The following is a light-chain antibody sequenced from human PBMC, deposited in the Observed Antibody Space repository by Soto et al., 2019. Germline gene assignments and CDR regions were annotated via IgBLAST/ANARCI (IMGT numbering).Light chain of an antibody. CDR1: HTVGTY. J-gene: IGKJ3*01. CDR2: DSS. V-gene: IGKV3-11*01. Sequence: EIVLTQSPATLSLSPGERATLSCRSSHTVGTYLAWYQQKPGQAPRLLIYDSSKRATGIPARFSGSGSGTDFFLTISRLEPEDFAVYYCQQRTNWPSLFTFGPGTKVDIK. CDR3: QQRTNWPSLFT.